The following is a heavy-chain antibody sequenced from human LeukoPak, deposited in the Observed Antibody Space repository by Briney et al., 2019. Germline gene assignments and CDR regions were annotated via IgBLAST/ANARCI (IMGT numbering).Heavy chain of an antibody. J-gene: IGHJ4*02. V-gene: IGHV1-69*05. Sequence: SVKVSYKASGGTFSSYAISWVRQAPGQGLEWMGGIIPIFGTANYAQKFQGRVTITTDESTSTAYMELSSLRSEDTAVYYCATLGETWYSSSWAPGYWGQGTLVTVSS. D-gene: IGHD6-13*01. CDR2: IIPIFGTA. CDR1: GGTFSSYA. CDR3: ATLGETWYSSSWAPGY.